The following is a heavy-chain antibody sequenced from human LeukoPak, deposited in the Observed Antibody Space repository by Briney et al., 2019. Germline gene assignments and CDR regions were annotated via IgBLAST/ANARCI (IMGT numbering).Heavy chain of an antibody. Sequence: SETLSLTCTVSGGSISSYYWSWIRQPPGKGLEWIGYIYYSGSTNYNPSLKSRVTISVDTSKNQFSLKLSSVTAADTAVYCCARGTPYYDFWSGLAADYWGQRTLVTVSS. CDR2: IYYSGST. J-gene: IGHJ4*02. CDR1: GGSISSYY. CDR3: ARGTPYYDFWSGLAADY. D-gene: IGHD3-3*01. V-gene: IGHV4-59*01.